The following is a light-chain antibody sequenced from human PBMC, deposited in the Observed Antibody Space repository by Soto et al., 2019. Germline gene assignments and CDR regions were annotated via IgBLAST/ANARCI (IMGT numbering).Light chain of an antibody. Sequence: IVFTQSPATLSLSPGERATLSCRASQSVSSYLAWYQQKPGPAPRLLIYDASNRATGIPARFSGSGSGTDFTLTISSLEPEDFAVYYCQQRSNWPITFGQGTRLEIK. CDR3: QQRSNWPIT. V-gene: IGKV3-11*01. CDR1: QSVSSY. CDR2: DAS. J-gene: IGKJ5*01.